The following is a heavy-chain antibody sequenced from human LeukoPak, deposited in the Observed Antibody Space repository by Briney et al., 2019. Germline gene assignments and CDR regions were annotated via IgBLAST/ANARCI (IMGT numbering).Heavy chain of an antibody. CDR2: ISGSGGST. V-gene: IGHV3-23*01. J-gene: IGHJ3*02. CDR1: GFTFSSYG. Sequence: QSGGSLRLSCAASGFTFSSYGMSWVRQAPGKGLEWVSAISGSGGSTYYADSVKGRFTISRDNAKNSLYLQMNSLRAEDTAVYYCAREEDYIDSSGYYLSAFDMWGQGTMVTVSS. CDR3: AREEDYIDSSGYYLSAFDM. D-gene: IGHD3-22*01.